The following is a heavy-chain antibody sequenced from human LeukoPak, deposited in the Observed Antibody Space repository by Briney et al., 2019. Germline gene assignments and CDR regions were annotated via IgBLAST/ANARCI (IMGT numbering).Heavy chain of an antibody. Sequence: PSETLSLTCAVYGESLNYYYWSWIRQSPGKGLEWIGDIFDGETINYNPSLKSRVTISAATSSQQFSLNLKSVTAADTAVYFCASGAWATRLNSWAQGALVIVSS. CDR2: IFDGETI. J-gene: IGHJ4*02. V-gene: IGHV4-34*12. D-gene: IGHD4-23*01. CDR3: ASGAWATRLNS. CDR1: GESLNYYY.